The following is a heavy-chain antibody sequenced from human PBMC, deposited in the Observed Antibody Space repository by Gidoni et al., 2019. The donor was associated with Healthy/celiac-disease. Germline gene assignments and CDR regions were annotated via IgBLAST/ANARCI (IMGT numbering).Heavy chain of an antibody. CDR1: GYTFTSYD. Sequence: QVQLVQSVAEVQKPAASVQVSCTASGYTFTSYDINWVRQATGQGLEWMGWMKPNSGNTGYAKKFQGRVTMTRNTSISTAYMELSSLRSEDTAVYYCARDSSGWINWFDPWGQGTLVTVAS. V-gene: IGHV1-8*01. D-gene: IGHD6-19*01. J-gene: IGHJ5*02. CDR3: ARDSSGWINWFDP. CDR2: MKPNSGNT.